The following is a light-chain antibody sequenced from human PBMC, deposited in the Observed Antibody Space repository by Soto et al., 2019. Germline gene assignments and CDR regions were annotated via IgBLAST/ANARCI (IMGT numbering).Light chain of an antibody. V-gene: IGKV3-15*01. CDR1: QAISSN. J-gene: IGKJ4*01. CDR2: GAS. Sequence: EIVMTQSPATLSVSRGERATLSCRANQAISSNLAWYQQKPGQAPRLLIYGASTRATGIPDRFSGSGSGTEFTLTISSLQSEDFAVYCCQHYNNWLGTFGGGTKVDIK. CDR3: QHYNNWLGT.